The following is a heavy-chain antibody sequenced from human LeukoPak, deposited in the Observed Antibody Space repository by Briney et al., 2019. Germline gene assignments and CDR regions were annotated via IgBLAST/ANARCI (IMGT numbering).Heavy chain of an antibody. V-gene: IGHV3-30*03. J-gene: IGHJ4*02. Sequence: GRSLRLSCAASGFTFSSYGMHWVRQAPGKGLEWVAVISYDGSNKYYADSVKGRFTISRDNSKNTLYLQMNSLRAEDTAVYYCARDLGLDFWSGYPSAYWGQGTLVTVSS. CDR3: ARDLGLDFWSGYPSAY. D-gene: IGHD3-3*01. CDR2: ISYDGSNK. CDR1: GFTFSSYG.